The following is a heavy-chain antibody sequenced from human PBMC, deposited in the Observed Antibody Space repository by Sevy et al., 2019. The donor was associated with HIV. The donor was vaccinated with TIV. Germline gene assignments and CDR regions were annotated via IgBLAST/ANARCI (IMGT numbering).Heavy chain of an antibody. Sequence: SETLSLTCTVSGGSISSGTYYWGWIRQPPGKGLEWIGNIYYGGTSCYNPSLKSRVTISVDTSKNQFSLNLRSVTAADTAVFYCARGGGNSEWGYYFDFWGQGTLVTVSS. CDR2: IYYGGTS. D-gene: IGHD2-21*02. V-gene: IGHV4-39*01. CDR1: GGSISSGTYY. J-gene: IGHJ4*02. CDR3: ARGGGNSEWGYYFDF.